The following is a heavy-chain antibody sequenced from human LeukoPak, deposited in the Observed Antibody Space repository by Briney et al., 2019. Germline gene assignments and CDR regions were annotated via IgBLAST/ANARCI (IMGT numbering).Heavy chain of an antibody. D-gene: IGHD5-24*01. J-gene: IGHJ4*02. V-gene: IGHV3-23*01. CDR2: FSVSDGIT. CDR1: GFTFSSYA. CDR3: AKDIGLEMATIFDY. Sequence: GGTLRLSCAASGFTFSSYAMSWVRQAPGKGLEWVSGFSVSDGITYYADSVKGRFTISRDNAKKSLYLQMNSLRAEDTALYYCAKDIGLEMATIFDYWGQGTLVTVSS.